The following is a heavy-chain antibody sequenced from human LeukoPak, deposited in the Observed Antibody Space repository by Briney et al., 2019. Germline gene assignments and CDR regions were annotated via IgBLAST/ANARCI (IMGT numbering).Heavy chain of an antibody. V-gene: IGHV4-39*01. CDR3: ARRTPFNGSGNHEYYFDY. CDR1: GGSISSSTYY. D-gene: IGHD3-10*01. Sequence: PSETLSLTCTVSGGSISSSTYYWGWIRQPPGKGLEWIGSIYYSGSTYYNPSLKSRVTISVDTSKNQFSLKLSSVTAADTAVYYCARRTPFNGSGNHEYYFDYWGQGTLVTVSS. J-gene: IGHJ4*02. CDR2: IYYSGST.